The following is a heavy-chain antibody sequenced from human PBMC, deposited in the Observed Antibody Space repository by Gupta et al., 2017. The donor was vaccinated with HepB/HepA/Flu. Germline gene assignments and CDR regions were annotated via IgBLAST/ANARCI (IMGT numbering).Heavy chain of an antibody. CDR2: INSDGSST. D-gene: IGHD3-3*01. CDR1: GFTFSSYW. Sequence: EVQLVESGGGLVQPGGSLRLSCAASGFTFSSYWMHWVRQAPGKGLVWVSRINSDGSSTSYADSVKGRFTIARDNAKNTLYLQMNSLRAEDTAVYYCARVRDDFWSGYYNPFDYWGQGTLVTVSS. V-gene: IGHV3-74*01. CDR3: ARVRDDFWSGYYNPFDY. J-gene: IGHJ4*02.